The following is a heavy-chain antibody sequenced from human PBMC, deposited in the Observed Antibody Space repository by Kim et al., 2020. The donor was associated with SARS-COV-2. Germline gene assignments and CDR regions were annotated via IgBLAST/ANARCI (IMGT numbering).Heavy chain of an antibody. D-gene: IGHD3-10*01. V-gene: IGHV3-15*01. J-gene: IGHJ4*02. CDR1: GFTFSNAW. CDR3: TTDREFTYYYGSSGTFDY. CDR2: IKSKTDGGTT. Sequence: GGSLRLSCAASGFTFSNAWMSWVRQAPGKGLEWVGRIKSKTDGGTTDYAAPVKGRFTISRDDSKNTLYLQMNSLKTEDTAVYYCTTDREFTYYYGSSGTFDYWGQGTLVTVSS.